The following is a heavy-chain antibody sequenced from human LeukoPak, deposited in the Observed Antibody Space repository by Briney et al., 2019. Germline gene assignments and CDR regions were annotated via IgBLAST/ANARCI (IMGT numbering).Heavy chain of an antibody. V-gene: IGHV4-39*01. D-gene: IGHD6-13*01. CDR3: ARHWYNSSSFLP. J-gene: IGHJ5*02. CDR2: IYYSGST. Sequence: SETLSLTCTVSGGSISSSSYYWGWIRQPPGKGLEWIGSIYYSGSTYYNPSLKSRVTISVDTSKNQFSLKLSSVTAADTAVCYCARHWYNSSSFLPWRQETLLTVSS. CDR1: GGSISSSSYY.